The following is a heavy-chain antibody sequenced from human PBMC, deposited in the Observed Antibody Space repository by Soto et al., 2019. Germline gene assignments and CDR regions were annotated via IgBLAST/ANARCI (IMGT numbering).Heavy chain of an antibody. V-gene: IGHV4-59*08. Sequence: SETLSLTCTVSGGSISSYYWSWVRQPPGKGLEWIGYIYYSGSTNYNPSLKSRVTISVDTSKNQFSLKLSSVTAADTAVYYCARTHSSSSEVDYWGQGTLVTVST. CDR1: GGSISSYY. D-gene: IGHD6-6*01. J-gene: IGHJ4*02. CDR2: IYYSGST. CDR3: ARTHSSSSEVDY.